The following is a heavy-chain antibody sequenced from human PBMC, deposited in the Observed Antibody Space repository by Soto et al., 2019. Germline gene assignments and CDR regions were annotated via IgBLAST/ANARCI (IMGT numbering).Heavy chain of an antibody. CDR3: ARVLYCSSTSCFVWFDP. Sequence: ASVKVSCKASGDTFTGYYMHWVRQAPGQGLEWMGWINPNSGGTNYAQKFQGRVTMTRDTSISTAYMELSRLRSDDTAVYYCARVLYCSSTSCFVWFDPWGQGTLVTVSS. J-gene: IGHJ5*02. V-gene: IGHV1-2*02. CDR2: INPNSGGT. CDR1: GDTFTGYY. D-gene: IGHD2-2*01.